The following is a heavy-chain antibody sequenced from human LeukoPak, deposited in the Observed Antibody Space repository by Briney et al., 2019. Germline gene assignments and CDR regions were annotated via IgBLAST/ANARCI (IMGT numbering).Heavy chain of an antibody. CDR2: IYHSGST. V-gene: IGHV4-4*02. CDR3: ARVDYDSGQNNWFDP. J-gene: IGHJ5*02. Sequence: PSETLSLTCAVSGGSISSSNWWSWVRQPPGKGLEWIGEIYHSGSTNYNPSLKSRVTISVDMSKNQFSLKMSSVTAADTAVYYCARVDYDSGQNNWFDPWGQGTLVTVSS. D-gene: IGHD3-10*01. CDR1: GGSISSSNW.